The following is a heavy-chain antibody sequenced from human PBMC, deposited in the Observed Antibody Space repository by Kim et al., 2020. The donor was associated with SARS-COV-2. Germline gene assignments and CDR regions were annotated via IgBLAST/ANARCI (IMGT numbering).Heavy chain of an antibody. V-gene: IGHV3-23*01. CDR3: AKDMKGSSWYSYYYGMDV. CDR1: GFTFSSYA. Sequence: GGSLRLSCAASGFTFSSYAMSWVRQAPGKGLEWVSAISGSGGSTYYADSVKGRFTISRDNSKNTLYLQMNSLRAEDTAVYYCAKDMKGSSWYSYYYGMDVWGQGTTVTVSS. D-gene: IGHD6-13*01. CDR2: ISGSGGST. J-gene: IGHJ6*02.